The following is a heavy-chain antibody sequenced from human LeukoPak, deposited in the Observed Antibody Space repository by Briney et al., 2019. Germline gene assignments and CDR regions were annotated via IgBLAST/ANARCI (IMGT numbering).Heavy chain of an antibody. V-gene: IGHV3-7*01. CDR3: ARGGMTGTADY. Sequence: PGGSLRLSCEASGFTFSNYWMTWVRQAPGKGLEWVANLKQDGSETYYVDSVKGRFTLSRDNARNSLYLQMNYLGVDDTAVYYCARGGMTGTADYWGPGTLVTVSS. CDR2: LKQDGSET. J-gene: IGHJ4*02. D-gene: IGHD1-7*01. CDR1: GFTFSNYW.